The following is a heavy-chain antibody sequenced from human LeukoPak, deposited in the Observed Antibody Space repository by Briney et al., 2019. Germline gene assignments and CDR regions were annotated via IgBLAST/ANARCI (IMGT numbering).Heavy chain of an antibody. Sequence: GGSLRLSCAASGFTFDDYAMHWVRQAPGKGLEWVSGISWNSGSIGYADSVKGRFTISRDNSKNTLYLQMNSLRAEDTAVYYCARDLMNYFDYRGQGTLVTVSS. CDR1: GFTFDDYA. D-gene: IGHD3-16*01. CDR3: ARDLMNYFDY. J-gene: IGHJ4*02. V-gene: IGHV3-9*01. CDR2: ISWNSGSI.